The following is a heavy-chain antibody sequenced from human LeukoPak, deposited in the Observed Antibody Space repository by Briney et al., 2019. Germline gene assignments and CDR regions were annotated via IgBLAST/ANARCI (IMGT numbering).Heavy chain of an antibody. CDR2: INPNSGGT. Sequence: ASVRVSCKASGYTFSDYFLHWVRQAPGQGPEWMGRINPNSGGTNYAQKFQGRVTMTRDTSISTAYMELSRLRSDDTAVYYCARPSRPGYSSSWYLSWGQGTLVTVSS. D-gene: IGHD6-13*01. V-gene: IGHV1-2*02. J-gene: IGHJ4*02. CDR1: GYTFSDYF. CDR3: ARPSRPGYSSSWYLS.